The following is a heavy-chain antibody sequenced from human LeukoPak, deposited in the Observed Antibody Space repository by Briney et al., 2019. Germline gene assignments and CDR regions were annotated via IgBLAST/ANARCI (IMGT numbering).Heavy chain of an antibody. Sequence: SVKVSCKATVCTFSSYAINWVRQARGQGVAGMGRSIPIFGIANYAQKLQGRVTITADKSTSTAYMELSSLRSEDTAVYYCARTHSDSSGYYYVGLVYWGQGTLVTVSP. CDR1: VCTFSSYA. J-gene: IGHJ4*02. V-gene: IGHV1-69*04. CDR2: SIPIFGIA. CDR3: ARTHSDSSGYYYVGLVY. D-gene: IGHD3-22*01.